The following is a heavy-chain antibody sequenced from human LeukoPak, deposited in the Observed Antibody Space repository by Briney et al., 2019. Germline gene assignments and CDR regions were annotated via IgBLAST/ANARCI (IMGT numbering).Heavy chain of an antibody. D-gene: IGHD6-13*01. V-gene: IGHV3-23*01. CDR3: AKGLIGSSWFNPRDYYFDS. CDR2: ITASGGST. CDR1: GFTLSSYA. J-gene: IGHJ4*02. Sequence: SGGSLRLSCAASGFTLSSYAVTWVRQAPGKGVEWVSGITASGGSTDYADSVRGRFTISRDNSKNTLYLQMNSLRDEDTAVYYCAKGLIGSSWFNPRDYYFDSWGQGTLVTVSS.